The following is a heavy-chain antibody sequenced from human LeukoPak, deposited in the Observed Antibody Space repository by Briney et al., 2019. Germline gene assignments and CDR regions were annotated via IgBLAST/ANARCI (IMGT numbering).Heavy chain of an antibody. CDR3: AKEELRRITMWGYMDV. CDR1: GFTFSSYG. V-gene: IGHV3-30*02. CDR2: IRYDGSKK. Sequence: GGSLRLSCAASGFTFSSYGMHWVRQAPGKGLEWVAFIRYDGSKKYYTDSVKGRFTISRDNSKNTLYLQMNSLSAEDTAFYYFAKEELRRITMWGYMDVWGKGTTVTISS. J-gene: IGHJ6*03. D-gene: IGHD3-10*02.